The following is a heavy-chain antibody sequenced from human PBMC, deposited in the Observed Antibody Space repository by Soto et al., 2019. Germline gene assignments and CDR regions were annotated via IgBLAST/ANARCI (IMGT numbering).Heavy chain of an antibody. Sequence: QVQLVQSGAEVKKPGASVKVSCKASGYTFTRYNMHWVRQAPGQRLEWMGWINAGNGNTKYSQKFQGRVTMTKDTSANTAYMELSSLISEDTAVYYCARPKDYDDCLDYWGQGTLVTVSS. J-gene: IGHJ4*02. CDR2: INAGNGNT. CDR1: GYTFTRYN. CDR3: ARPKDYDDCLDY. D-gene: IGHD3-22*01. V-gene: IGHV1-3*01.